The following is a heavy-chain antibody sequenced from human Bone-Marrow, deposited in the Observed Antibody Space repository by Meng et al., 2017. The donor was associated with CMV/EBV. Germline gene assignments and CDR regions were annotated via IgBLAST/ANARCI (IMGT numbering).Heavy chain of an antibody. J-gene: IGHJ4*02. CDR1: GFTFSSYA. CDR2: ISGSGGST. D-gene: IGHD1-26*01. CDR3: ARVGGSYYALDY. V-gene: IGHV3-23*01. Sequence: GGSLRLSCAASGFTFSSYAMSWVRQAPGKGLEWVSAISGSGGSTYYADSVKGRFTISRDNSKNTLYLQMNSLRAEDTAVYYCARVGGSYYALDYWGQGTLVTVSS.